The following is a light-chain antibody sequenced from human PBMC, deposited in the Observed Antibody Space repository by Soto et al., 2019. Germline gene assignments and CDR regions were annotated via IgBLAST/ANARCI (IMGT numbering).Light chain of an antibody. V-gene: IGKV1-39*01. CDR1: QSIRNY. CDR3: QQSYSIPLT. CDR2: AAS. J-gene: IGKJ4*01. Sequence: DIQMTQSPSSLSASVGDRVTITCRTSQSIRNYLNWYQQKPGKAPKLLIYAASSLQSGVPSRFRGSGSGTDFTLTISNLEPEDFATYYCQQSYSIPLTFGGGTKVEIK.